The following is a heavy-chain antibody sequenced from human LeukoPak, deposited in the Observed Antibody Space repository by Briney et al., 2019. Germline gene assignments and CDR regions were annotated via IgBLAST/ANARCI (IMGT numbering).Heavy chain of an antibody. CDR1: GGSISSSSYY. V-gene: IGHV4-39*01. CDR2: IYYSGST. J-gene: IGHJ5*02. D-gene: IGHD2-21*02. CDR3: ASSAPYCGGDCYGFDP. Sequence: PSETLSLTCTVSGGSISSSSYYWGWIRQPPGKGLEWIGSIYYSGSTYYNPSLKSRDTISVDTSKNQFSLKLGSVTAADTAVYYCASSAPYCGGDCYGFDPWGQGTLVTVSS.